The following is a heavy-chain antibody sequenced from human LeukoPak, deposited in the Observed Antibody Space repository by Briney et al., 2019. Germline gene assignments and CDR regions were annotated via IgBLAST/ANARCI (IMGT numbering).Heavy chain of an antibody. V-gene: IGHV4-39*01. J-gene: IGHJ4*02. CDR3: AIQTTVTTSIDY. Sequence: SETLSLTCTVSGGSISSSSYYWGWIRQPPGKGLEWIGSIYYSGSTYYNPSLKSRVTISVDTSKNQFSLKLSSVTAADTAVYYCAIQTTVTTSIDYWGQGTLVTVSS. CDR1: GGSISSSSYY. D-gene: IGHD4-17*01. CDR2: IYYSGST.